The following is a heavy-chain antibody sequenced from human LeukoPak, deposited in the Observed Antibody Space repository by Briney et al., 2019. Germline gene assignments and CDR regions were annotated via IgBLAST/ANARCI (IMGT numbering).Heavy chain of an antibody. Sequence: SGGSLRLSCAASGFTFNSYWMHWVRRAPGKGLVWVSRINSDGSSTSYADSVKGRFTIPRDNAKNTLYLQMNSLRAEDTAVYYCARAGMYSSGWFDPWGQGTLVTVSS. V-gene: IGHV3-74*01. CDR3: ARAGMYSSGWFDP. J-gene: IGHJ5*02. CDR1: GFTFNSYW. CDR2: INSDGSST. D-gene: IGHD6-19*01.